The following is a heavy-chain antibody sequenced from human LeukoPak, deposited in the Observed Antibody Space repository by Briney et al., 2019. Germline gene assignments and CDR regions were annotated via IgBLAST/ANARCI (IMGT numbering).Heavy chain of an antibody. CDR2: ISSSSSYI. CDR1: GFTFSNYW. CDR3: ARDLGDSADY. J-gene: IGHJ4*02. Sequence: PGGSLTLSCAASGFTFSNYWMTWVRRAPGKGLEWVSSISSSSSYIYYADSVKGRFTISRDNAKNSLYLQMNSLRAEDTAVYYCARDLGDSADYWGQGTLVTVSS. V-gene: IGHV3-21*01. D-gene: IGHD3-16*01.